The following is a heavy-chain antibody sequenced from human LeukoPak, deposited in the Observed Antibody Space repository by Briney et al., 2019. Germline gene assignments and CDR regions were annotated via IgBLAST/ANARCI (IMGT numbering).Heavy chain of an antibody. J-gene: IGHJ4*02. D-gene: IGHD3-22*01. CDR1: GFTFSTYS. CDR3: ARGSTYYDSSGQVPFDY. CDR2: ISSSSSTI. Sequence: GGSLRLSCAASGFTFSTYSMNWVRQTPGKGLEWVSYISSSSSTIYYADSVKGRFTISRDNAKNSLYLQMNSLRAEDTAVYYCARGSTYYDSSGQVPFDYWGQGTLVTVSS. V-gene: IGHV3-48*01.